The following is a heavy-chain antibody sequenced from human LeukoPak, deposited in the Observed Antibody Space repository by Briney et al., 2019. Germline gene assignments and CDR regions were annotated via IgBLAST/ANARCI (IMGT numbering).Heavy chain of an antibody. CDR2: INPTGGST. Sequence: ASVKVSCKASGYTFTSYYMHWVRQAPGQGLEWMGLINPTGGSTGYAQKFQGRVTMTRDMSTSTDYMELSSLRSEDTAVYYCARVERAGTPLPNFDYWGQGTLVTVSS. CDR1: GYTFTSYY. V-gene: IGHV1-46*01. D-gene: IGHD1-1*01. CDR3: ARVERAGTPLPNFDY. J-gene: IGHJ4*02.